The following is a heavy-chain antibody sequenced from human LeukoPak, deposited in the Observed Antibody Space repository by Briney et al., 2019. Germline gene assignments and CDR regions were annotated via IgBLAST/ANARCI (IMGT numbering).Heavy chain of an antibody. Sequence: ASVKVSCKASGDTFTSYDISWVRQAPGQGLEWMGGIIPIFGTANYAQKFQGRVTITADESTSTAYMELSSLRSEDTAVYYCARVPFSMVRRDPVPSNWFDPWGQGTLVTVSS. D-gene: IGHD3-10*01. CDR2: IIPIFGTA. CDR1: GDTFTSYD. CDR3: ARVPFSMVRRDPVPSNWFDP. V-gene: IGHV1-69*01. J-gene: IGHJ5*02.